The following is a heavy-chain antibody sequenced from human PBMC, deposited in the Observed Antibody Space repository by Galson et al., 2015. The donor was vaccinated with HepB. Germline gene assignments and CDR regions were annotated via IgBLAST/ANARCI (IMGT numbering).Heavy chain of an antibody. D-gene: IGHD6-13*01. CDR1: GFTFSSYA. V-gene: IGHV3-23*01. Sequence: SLRLSCAASGFTFSSYAMSWVRQAPGKGLEWVSAISGSGGSTYYADSVKGRFTISRDNSKNTLYLQMNSLRAEDTAVYYCADTYSSSWYGGFDYWGQGTLVTVSS. CDR2: ISGSGGST. J-gene: IGHJ4*02. CDR3: ADTYSSSWYGGFDY.